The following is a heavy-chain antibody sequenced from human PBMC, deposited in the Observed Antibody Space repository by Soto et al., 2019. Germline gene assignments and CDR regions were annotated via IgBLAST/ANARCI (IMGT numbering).Heavy chain of an antibody. CDR3: ARYRREAVAGYTLDN. Sequence: LTCTVSGGSISSYYWSWIRQPPGKGLEWIGYVYNSGSTNYNPSLKSRVTISEDTSKSQFSLKVNSMTAADTAVYYCARYRREAVAGYTLDNWGQGILVTVSS. V-gene: IGHV4-59*01. CDR2: VYNSGST. J-gene: IGHJ4*02. D-gene: IGHD6-13*01. CDR1: GGSISSYY.